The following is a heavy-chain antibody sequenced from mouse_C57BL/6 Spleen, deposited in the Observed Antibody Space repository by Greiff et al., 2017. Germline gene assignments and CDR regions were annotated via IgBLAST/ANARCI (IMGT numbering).Heavy chain of an antibody. CDR3: ARRRTAQSHYYAMDY. CDR1: GYTFTSYW. V-gene: IGHV1-55*01. CDR2: IYPGSGST. D-gene: IGHD3-2*02. Sequence: QVQLQQPGAELVKPGASVKMSCKASGYTFTSYWITWVKQRPGQGLEWIGDIYPGSGSTNYNEKFKSKATLTVDTSSSTAYMQLSSLTSEDSAVYYCARRRTAQSHYYAMDYWGQGTSVTVSS. J-gene: IGHJ4*01.